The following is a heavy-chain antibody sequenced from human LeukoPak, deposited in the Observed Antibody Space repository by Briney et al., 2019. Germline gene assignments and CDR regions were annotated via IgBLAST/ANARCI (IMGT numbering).Heavy chain of an antibody. CDR2: ITSDSNTI. Sequence: GGSLRLSCAASGFTFSIYSMNWVRQAPGKGLEWLSYITSDSNTIYYADFVKGRFTISRDNAKNSLYLQMNSLRAEDTAVYYCARDRGDGYNYRSPFDYWGQGTQVTVSS. CDR1: GFTFSIYS. J-gene: IGHJ4*02. D-gene: IGHD5-24*01. V-gene: IGHV3-48*01. CDR3: ARDRGDGYNYRSPFDY.